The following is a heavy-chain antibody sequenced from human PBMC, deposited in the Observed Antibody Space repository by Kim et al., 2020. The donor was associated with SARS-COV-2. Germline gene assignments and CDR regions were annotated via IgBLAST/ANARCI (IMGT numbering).Heavy chain of an antibody. CDR2: IYYSGST. J-gene: IGHJ4*02. CDR3: ARDRVLMGFDY. D-gene: IGHD2-8*01. V-gene: IGHV4-31*03. CDR1: GGSVSSGGYY. Sequence: SETLSLTCTVSGGSVSSGGYYWSWIRQHPGKGLEWIGYIYYSGSTYYNPSLKSRVTISVDTSKNQFSLKLSSVTAADTAVYYCARDRVLMGFDYWGQGTLVTVSS.